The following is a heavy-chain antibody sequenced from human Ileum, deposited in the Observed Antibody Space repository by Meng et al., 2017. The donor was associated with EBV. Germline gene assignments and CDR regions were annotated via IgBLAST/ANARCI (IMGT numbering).Heavy chain of an antibody. CDR1: GGYISSSNW. J-gene: IGHJ4*02. V-gene: IGHV4-4*02. CDR3: ARDPTGGEDHQRV. CDR2: IYHSGIT. D-gene: IGHD1-14*01. Sequence: QWPLQEWGPRLVKPSGTLSLTRAVSGGYISSSNWWSWVRQPPGKGLEWIGKIYHSGITIYTPSLKSRVTMSVDNSKNQFSLKLNSMTAADTAVYYCARDPTGGEDHQRVWGQGTLVTVSS.